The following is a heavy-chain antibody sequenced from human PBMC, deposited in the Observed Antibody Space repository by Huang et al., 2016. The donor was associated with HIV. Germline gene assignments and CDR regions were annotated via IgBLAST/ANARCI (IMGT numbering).Heavy chain of an antibody. J-gene: IGHJ4*02. CDR1: GGSFSGYY. CDR2: INHSGST. Sequence: QVQLQQWGAGLLKPSETLSLTCAVYGGSFSGYYWSWIRQPPGKGLEWMGEINHSGSTNYNRPLKSRVTISVDTSKNQFSLKLSSVTAADTAVYYCARGDYDFWSGYSGYFDYWGQGTLVTVSS. CDR3: ARGDYDFWSGYSGYFDY. D-gene: IGHD3-3*01. V-gene: IGHV4-34*01.